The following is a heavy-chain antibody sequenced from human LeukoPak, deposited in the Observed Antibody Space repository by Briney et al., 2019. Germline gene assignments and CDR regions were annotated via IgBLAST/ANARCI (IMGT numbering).Heavy chain of an antibody. CDR3: ARANYYGSGKKDLDY. V-gene: IGHV1-8*01. Sequence: GASVKVSCKASGYTFTTYDINWVRPATGQGLEWMGWMNPNSGNTGYAQKFQGRVTMTRNTSMSTAYMELNSLRSEDTAVYYCARANYYGSGKKDLDYWGQGTLVTVSS. CDR1: GYTFTTYD. D-gene: IGHD3-10*01. J-gene: IGHJ4*02. CDR2: MNPNSGNT.